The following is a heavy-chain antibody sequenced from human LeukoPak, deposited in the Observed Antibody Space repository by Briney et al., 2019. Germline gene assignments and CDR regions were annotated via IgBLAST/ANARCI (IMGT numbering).Heavy chain of an antibody. CDR3: ARRRQVTSYSPYAFDS. J-gene: IGHJ3*01. V-gene: IGHV4-59*08. Sequence: SETLSLTCSVSGGSMSQAYWSWIRQPPGKGLEWLGYIYFTGASSKANPSLKSRVAISVDTSKNQLSLRLTSVTAADTAVYYCARRRQVTSYSPYAFDSWGRGTMVSVSS. D-gene: IGHD2-21*01. CDR2: IYFTGAS. CDR1: GGSMSQAY.